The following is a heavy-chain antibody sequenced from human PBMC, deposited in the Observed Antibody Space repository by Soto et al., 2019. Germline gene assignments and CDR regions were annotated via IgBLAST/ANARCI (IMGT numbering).Heavy chain of an antibody. CDR1: GFTLSTYS. CDR3: AREKEDEGSSSLRVYYGMDA. J-gene: IGHJ6*02. CDR2: ISSSSYYI. V-gene: IGHV3-21*01. Sequence: SLRLSCAASGFTLSTYSMTWVRQAPGKGLEWVSSISSSSYYIHYADSVKGRFTISRDSAKNSVYLQLNSLRAEDTAVYYCAREKEDEGSSSLRVYYGMDAWGQGTTVTVSS. D-gene: IGHD6-6*01.